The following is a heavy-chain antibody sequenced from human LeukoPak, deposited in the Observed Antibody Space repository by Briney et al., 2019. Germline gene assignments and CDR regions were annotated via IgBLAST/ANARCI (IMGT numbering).Heavy chain of an antibody. V-gene: IGHV4-34*01. CDR2: INHSGST. CDR1: GGSFSSYY. J-gene: IGHJ4*02. Sequence: SKTLSLTCAVYGGSFSSYYWSWIRQPPGKGLEWIGEINHSGSTNYNPSLKSRVTISVDTSKNQFSLKLSSVTAADTAVYYCARGSGYCTNGVCSLYYFDYWGQGTLVTVSS. D-gene: IGHD2-8*01. CDR3: ARGSGYCTNGVCSLYYFDY.